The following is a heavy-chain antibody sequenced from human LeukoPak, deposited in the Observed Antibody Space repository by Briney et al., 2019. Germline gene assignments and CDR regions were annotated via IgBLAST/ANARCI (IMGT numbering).Heavy chain of an antibody. Sequence: PSETLSLTCTVSGGSISSRSYYWGWIRQPPGKGLEWVGSLYYSGSTYYNPSLKSRVTISVDTSKNQVSLSLTSVTAADTAVYYCARQKLERLYTVYDQDWGQGTLVTVSS. J-gene: IGHJ4*02. V-gene: IGHV4-39*01. CDR2: LYYSGST. CDR1: GGSISSRSYY. D-gene: IGHD5/OR15-5a*01. CDR3: ARQKLERLYTVYDQD.